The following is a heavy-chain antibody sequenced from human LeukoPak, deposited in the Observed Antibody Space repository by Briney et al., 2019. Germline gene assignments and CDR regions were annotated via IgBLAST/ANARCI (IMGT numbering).Heavy chain of an antibody. J-gene: IGHJ4*02. CDR3: ANRHSSSPWDY. CDR1: GFTFSSYA. CDR2: ISGSGGST. D-gene: IGHD6-6*01. Sequence: HPGGSLRLSCAASGFTFSSYAMSWVRQAPGKGLEWVSAISGSGGSTYYADSVKGRFTISGDNSKNTLYLQMNSLRAEDTAVYYCANRHSSSPWDYWGQGTLVTVSS. V-gene: IGHV3-23*01.